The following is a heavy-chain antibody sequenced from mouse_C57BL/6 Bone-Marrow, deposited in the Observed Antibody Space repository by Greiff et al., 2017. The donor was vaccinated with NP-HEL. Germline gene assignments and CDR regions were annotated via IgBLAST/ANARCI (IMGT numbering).Heavy chain of an antibody. CDR1: GFTFSSYA. CDR2: ISDGGSYT. CDR3: ARGSNCFDY. J-gene: IGHJ2*01. Sequence: DVKLVESGGGLVKPGGSLKLSCAASGFTFSSYAMSWVRQTPEKRLEWVATISDGGSYTYYPDNVKGRFTISRDNANKHMYLQISHLKSEDTAMYYCARGSNCFDYWGQGTTLTVSS. V-gene: IGHV5-4*03.